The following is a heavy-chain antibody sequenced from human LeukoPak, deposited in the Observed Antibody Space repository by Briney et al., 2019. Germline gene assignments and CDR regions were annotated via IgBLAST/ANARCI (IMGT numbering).Heavy chain of an antibody. CDR1: GSTFNNYW. CDR3: ARELRSNWYFDL. CDR2: IKEDGSEK. Sequence: GGSLRLSCAASGSTFNNYWMAWVRQAPGKGLEWVANIKEDGSEKYYVDSVKGRFTISRDNAKSSLYLQMNSLRAEDTAVYSCARELRSNWYFDLWGRGTLVTVSS. J-gene: IGHJ2*01. V-gene: IGHV3-7*04.